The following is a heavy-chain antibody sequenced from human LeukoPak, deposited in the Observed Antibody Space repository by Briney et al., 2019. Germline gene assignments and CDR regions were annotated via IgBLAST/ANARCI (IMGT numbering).Heavy chain of an antibody. CDR2: INPSGGST. J-gene: IGHJ4*02. CDR1: GYTFTSYD. CDR3: ARATPYYLDGGIDY. Sequence: GASVKVSCKASGYTFTSYDINWVRQATGQGLEWMGWINPSGGSTSYAQKFQGRVTMTRDMSTSTVYMELSSLRSEDTAVYYCARATPYYLDGGIDYWGQGTLVTVSS. D-gene: IGHD3-10*01. V-gene: IGHV1-46*01.